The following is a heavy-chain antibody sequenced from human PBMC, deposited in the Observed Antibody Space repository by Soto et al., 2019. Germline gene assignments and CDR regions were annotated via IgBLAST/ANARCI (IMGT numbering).Heavy chain of an antibody. CDR1: GYTFTSYY. CDR3: ARDIAYCGGDCYSGMTSLDP. V-gene: IGHV1-46*01. Sequence: ASVKVSCKASGYTFTSYYMHWVRQAPGQGLEWMGIINPSGGSTSYAQKFQGRVTMTRDTTTSTVYMELSSLRSEDTAVYYCARDIAYCGGDCYSGMTSLDPWGQGTLVTAPQ. J-gene: IGHJ5*02. CDR2: INPSGGST. D-gene: IGHD2-21*02.